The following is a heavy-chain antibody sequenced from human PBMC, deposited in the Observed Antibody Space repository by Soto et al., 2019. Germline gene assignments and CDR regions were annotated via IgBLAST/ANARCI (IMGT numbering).Heavy chain of an antibody. J-gene: IGHJ4*02. V-gene: IGHV4-39*07. Sequence: SETLSLTCTVSGGSINNNHYYWGWVRQPPGKGLEWIGSISYSGTTYFNPSLKSRVVKSVDTSRNQFSLRLTSVTAADTAVYYCARYNCWSGYQNSYYFDYWGQGTLVTVSS. D-gene: IGHD3-3*01. CDR3: ARYNCWSGYQNSYYFDY. CDR2: ISYSGTT. CDR1: GGSINNNHYY.